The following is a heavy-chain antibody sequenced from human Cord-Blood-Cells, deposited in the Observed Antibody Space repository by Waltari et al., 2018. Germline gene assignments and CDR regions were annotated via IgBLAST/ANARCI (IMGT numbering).Heavy chain of an antibody. CDR2: IYTSGST. J-gene: IGHJ6*03. V-gene: IGHV4-4*07. CDR3: ARSLTDFFSYYYMDV. D-gene: IGHD3-9*01. CDR1: GGSISSYY. Sequence: QVQLQESGPGLVKPSETLSLTCTVSGGSISSYYWSWIRQPAGKGLEWIGRIYTSGSTNHNPSLKSRVTMSVDTSKNQFSLKLSSVTAADTAVYYCARSLTDFFSYYYMDVWGKGTTVTVSS.